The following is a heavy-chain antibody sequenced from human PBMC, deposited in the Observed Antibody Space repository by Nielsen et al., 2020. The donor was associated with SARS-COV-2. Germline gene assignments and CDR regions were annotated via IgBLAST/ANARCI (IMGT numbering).Heavy chain of an antibody. Sequence: KFQGRVTMTRDTSTSTVYMELSSLRSEDTAVYYCARDPTDYDFWSGYFDYWGQGTLVTVSS. J-gene: IGHJ4*02. D-gene: IGHD3-3*01. CDR3: ARDPTDYDFWSGYFDY. V-gene: IGHV1-46*01.